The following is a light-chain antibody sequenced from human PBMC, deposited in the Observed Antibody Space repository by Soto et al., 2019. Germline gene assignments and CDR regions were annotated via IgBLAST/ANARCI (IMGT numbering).Light chain of an antibody. CDR1: NIGSKS. CDR2: YDS. Sequence: SYELTQPPSVSVAPGKMARITCGGNNIGSKSVHWYQQKPGQAPVLVIYYDSDRPSGIPERFSGSNSGNTATLTISRVEAGDEADYYCQVWDSSSDPHYVFGTGTKLTVL. J-gene: IGLJ1*01. CDR3: QVWDSSSDPHYV. V-gene: IGLV3-21*04.